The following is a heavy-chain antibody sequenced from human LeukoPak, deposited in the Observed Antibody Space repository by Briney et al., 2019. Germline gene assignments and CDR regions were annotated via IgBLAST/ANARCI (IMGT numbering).Heavy chain of an antibody. D-gene: IGHD6-13*01. J-gene: IGHJ4*02. V-gene: IGHV4-59*08. CDR1: GVSISRYY. CDR3: ARHGGSWTFEY. CDR2: IYDSGRT. Sequence: SETLSLTCTVSGVSISRYYWSWIRQPPGKGVEWIGYIYDSGRTNYNPSLKTRVSISVDTSKNQFSLKLNSVTAADTALYYCARHGGSWTFEYWGQGALVTVSS.